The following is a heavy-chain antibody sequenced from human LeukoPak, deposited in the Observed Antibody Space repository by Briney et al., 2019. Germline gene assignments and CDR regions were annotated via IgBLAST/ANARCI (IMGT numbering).Heavy chain of an antibody. CDR2: IYSGGST. CDR3: ARDRRYFDP. D-gene: IGHD1-1*01. Sequence: GGSLRLPCAASGFTFSSYGMHWVRQAPGKGLEWVSVIYSGGSTYYADSVKGRFTISRDNSKNTLYLQMNSLRAEDTAVYYCARDRRYFDPWGQGTLVTVSS. J-gene: IGHJ5*02. CDR1: GFTFSSYG. V-gene: IGHV3-53*01.